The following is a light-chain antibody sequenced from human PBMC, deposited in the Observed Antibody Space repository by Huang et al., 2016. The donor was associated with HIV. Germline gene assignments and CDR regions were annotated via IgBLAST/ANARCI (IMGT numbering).Light chain of an antibody. J-gene: IGKJ3*01. V-gene: IGKV3-15*01. CDR2: AAS. Sequence: ETVMTQSPVTLSVSPGDRASLSWRSSQIVSSHLAWYQQKPGQAPRRLIYAASTRATGVQGRFSGSGAGTECTLTISTLQSEDSAVYYCQQYNDFRSTFGPGTRVEIK. CDR1: QIVSSH. CDR3: QQYNDFRST.